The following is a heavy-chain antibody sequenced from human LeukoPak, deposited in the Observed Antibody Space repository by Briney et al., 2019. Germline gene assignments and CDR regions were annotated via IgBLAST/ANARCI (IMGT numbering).Heavy chain of an antibody. J-gene: IGHJ4*02. Sequence: AASVKVSCKASGYTFTSYDINWVRQATGQGLVWMGWMNPNSGNTGYAQKFQGRVTITRNTSISTAYMELSSLRSEDTAVYYCARGRAAAGSKGYYFDYWGQGTLVTVSS. CDR3: ARGRAAAGSKGYYFDY. D-gene: IGHD6-13*01. CDR2: MNPNSGNT. V-gene: IGHV1-8*03. CDR1: GYTFTSYD.